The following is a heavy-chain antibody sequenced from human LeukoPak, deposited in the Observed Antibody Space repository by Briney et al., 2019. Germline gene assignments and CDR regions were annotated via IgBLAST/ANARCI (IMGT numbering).Heavy chain of an antibody. V-gene: IGHV4-59*01. CDR1: GGSISSYY. J-gene: IGHJ3*02. Sequence: SETLSLTCTVSGGSISSYYWSWIRQPPGKGLEWTGYIYYSGSTNYNPSLKSRVTISVDTSKNQFSLKLSSVTAADTAVYYCARVSAAVAFDIWGQGTMVTVSS. CDR3: ARVSAAVAFDI. CDR2: IYYSGST. D-gene: IGHD6-25*01.